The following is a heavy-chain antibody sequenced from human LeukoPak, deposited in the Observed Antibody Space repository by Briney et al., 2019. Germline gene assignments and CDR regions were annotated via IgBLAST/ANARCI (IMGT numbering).Heavy chain of an antibody. CDR2: ISGSCGST. V-gene: IGHV3-23*01. Sequence: GGSLRLSCAASGFTFSSYEMNWVRHAPGKGLEWVSAISGSCGSTYYADSVKGRFTISRDNSKNTLYLQMNSLRAEDTAVYYCAKVLIVVVPAAIPYFDYWGQGTLVTVSS. CDR3: AKVLIVVVPAAIPYFDY. J-gene: IGHJ4*02. CDR1: GFTFSSYE. D-gene: IGHD2-2*01.